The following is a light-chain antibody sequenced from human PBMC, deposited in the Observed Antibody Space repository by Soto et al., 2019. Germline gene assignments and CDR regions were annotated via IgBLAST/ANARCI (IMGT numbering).Light chain of an antibody. CDR3: ATCDDDLSVL. CDR1: SSNIGRHD. Sequence: QSVLTQPPSASGTPGQRVTISCSGSSSNIGRHDVYWYQHLPGTAPKVLIYRDNQRPSGVPDRFSGSKSGTSASLAISGLQSEDEADYFCATCDDDLSVLFGGGTKLTGL. V-gene: IGLV1-47*01. CDR2: RDN. J-gene: IGLJ2*01.